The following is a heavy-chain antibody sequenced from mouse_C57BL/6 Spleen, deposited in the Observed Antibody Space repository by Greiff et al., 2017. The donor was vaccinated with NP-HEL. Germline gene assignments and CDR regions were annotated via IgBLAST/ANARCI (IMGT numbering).Heavy chain of an antibody. CDR3: AREDWDDGFAY. V-gene: IGHV1-22*01. CDR1: GYTFTDYN. J-gene: IGHJ3*01. Sequence: EVQLQQSGPELVKPGASVKMSCKASGYTFTDYNMHWVKQSHGKSREWIGYINPNNGGTSYNQKVKGKSTFTVNKSSSTAYMELGSLTSEDSAVHYCAREDWDDGFAYWGQGTLVTVSA. D-gene: IGHD4-1*01. CDR2: INPNNGGT.